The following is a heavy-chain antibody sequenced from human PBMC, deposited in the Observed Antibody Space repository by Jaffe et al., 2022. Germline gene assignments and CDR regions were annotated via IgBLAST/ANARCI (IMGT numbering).Heavy chain of an antibody. CDR3: AKDSLDKNDIVVVVAANKHSAFDI. J-gene: IGHJ3*02. V-gene: IGHV3-23*01. CDR2: ISGSGGST. Sequence: EVQLLESGGGLVQPGGSLRLSCAASGFTFSSYAMSWVRQAPGKGLEWVSAISGSGGSTYYADSVKGRFTISRDNSKNTLYLQMNSLRAEDTAVYYCAKDSLDKNDIVVVVAANKHSAFDIWGQGTMVTVSS. CDR1: GFTFSSYA. D-gene: IGHD2-15*01.